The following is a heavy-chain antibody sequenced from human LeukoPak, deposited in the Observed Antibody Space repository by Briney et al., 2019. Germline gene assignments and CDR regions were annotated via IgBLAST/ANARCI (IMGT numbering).Heavy chain of an antibody. V-gene: IGHV1-2*02. J-gene: IGHJ5*02. CDR3: ARIWGSSTSCYDCWFDP. Sequence: ASLKVSCTASGYTFTGYYMHWVRQAPGQGLGWMAWINPNSGGTNYAQKFQGRVTMTRDTSISTAYMELSRLRSDDTAVYYCARIWGSSTSCYDCWFDPWGQGTLVTVSS. CDR1: GYTFTGYY. D-gene: IGHD2-2*01. CDR2: INPNSGGT.